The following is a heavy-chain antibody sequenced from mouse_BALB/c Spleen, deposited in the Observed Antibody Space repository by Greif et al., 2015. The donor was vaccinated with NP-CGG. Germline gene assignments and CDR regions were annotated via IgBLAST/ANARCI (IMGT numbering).Heavy chain of an antibody. CDR3: ARDRAFYAMDY. CDR2: IWAGGST. Sequence: VMLVESGPGLVAPSQSLSITCTVSGFSLTSYGVHWVRQPPGKGLEWLGVIWAGGSTNYNSALMSRLSISKDNSKSQVFLKMNSLLTDDTAMYYCARDRAFYAMDYWGQGTSVTVSS. V-gene: IGHV2-9*02. D-gene: IGHD3-1*01. J-gene: IGHJ4*01. CDR1: GFSLTSYG.